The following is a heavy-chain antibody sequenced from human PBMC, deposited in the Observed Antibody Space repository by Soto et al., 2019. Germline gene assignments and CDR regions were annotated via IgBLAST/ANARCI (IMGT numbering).Heavy chain of an antibody. Sequence: QLQLVQSGAEVREPGSSVKVACKASGGSFRSYTGIWVRQAPGQGLEWMGGITPTLNIAKYEEKVQGRVTITADESKRKVNMHLSSLRSEDTAVYFCARGYDSGSNPSEFDYWGQGTLVAVSA. CDR1: GGSFRSYT. V-gene: IGHV1-69*01. CDR3: ARGYDSGSNPSEFDY. D-gene: IGHD1-26*01. J-gene: IGHJ4*02. CDR2: ITPTLNIA.